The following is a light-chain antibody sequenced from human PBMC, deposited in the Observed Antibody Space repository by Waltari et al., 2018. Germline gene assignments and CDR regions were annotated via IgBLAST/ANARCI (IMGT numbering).Light chain of an antibody. CDR1: QAISTF. CDR2: AAS. V-gene: IGKV1-16*02. Sequence: DIQMTQSPSSLSPSVGDRVILTCRASQAISTFFAWFQLKPGKAPKSLIYAASTLQTGVSSNFSGSGSGTDFTLTISSLQPGDCATYYCQQYSTFPPTFGGGTRVEI. CDR3: QQYSTFPPT. J-gene: IGKJ4*01.